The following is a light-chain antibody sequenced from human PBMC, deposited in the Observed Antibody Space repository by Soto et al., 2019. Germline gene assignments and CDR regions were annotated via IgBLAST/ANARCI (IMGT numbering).Light chain of an antibody. J-gene: IGKJ5*01. CDR1: QSISTW. CDR3: QQTHSVPLT. CDR2: KAS. V-gene: IGKV1-5*03. Sequence: DIQMTQSPSSLSASVGDRVTITCRASQSISTWLAWYQQEPGKAPKLLIHKASSLQSGVPSRFSGSGSGTDFTLSITSLQFEDFATYYCQQTHSVPLTFGQGTRLEIK.